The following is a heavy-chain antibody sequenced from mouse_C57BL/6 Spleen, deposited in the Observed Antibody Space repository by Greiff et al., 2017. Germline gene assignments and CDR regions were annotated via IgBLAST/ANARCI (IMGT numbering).Heavy chain of an antibody. CDR1: GYTFTSYW. CDR2: IDPSDSYT. Sequence: VQLQQPGAELVKPGASVKLSCKASGYTFTSYWMQWVKQRPGQGLEWIGEIDPSDSYTNYNQKFKGKATLTVDTSSSTAYMQLSSLTSEDSAVYYCARGRVYSKGDDYWSQGTTLTVSS. J-gene: IGHJ2*01. D-gene: IGHD2-5*01. V-gene: IGHV1-50*01. CDR3: ARGRVYSKGDDY.